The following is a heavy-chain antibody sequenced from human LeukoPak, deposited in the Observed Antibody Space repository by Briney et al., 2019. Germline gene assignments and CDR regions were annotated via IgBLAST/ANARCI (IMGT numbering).Heavy chain of an antibody. D-gene: IGHD1-1*01. J-gene: IGHJ4*02. CDR2: LSGSGGST. Sequence: GGSLRLSCAVSGITLSNYGMTWVRQAPGKGLEWVAGLSGSGGSTNYADSVKGRFTISRDNAKNTVYLQMDSLSAEDTAIYYCATDQITNWSFDSWGQGILVTVSP. CDR3: ATDQITNWSFDS. CDR1: GITLSNYG. V-gene: IGHV3-23*01.